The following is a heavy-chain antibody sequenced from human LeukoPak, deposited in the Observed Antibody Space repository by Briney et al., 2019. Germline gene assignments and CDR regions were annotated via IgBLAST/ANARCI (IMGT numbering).Heavy chain of an antibody. CDR3: ARGYSSGWYSNDY. D-gene: IGHD6-19*01. CDR1: GFTFSDYY. CDR2: ISSSGSTI. V-gene: IGHV3-11*01. Sequence: GGSLRLSRAASGFTFSDYYMSWIRQAPGKGLEWVSYISSSGSTIYYADSVKGRFTISRDNAKNSLYLQMNSLRAEDTAVYYCARGYSSGWYSNDYWGQGTLVTVSS. J-gene: IGHJ4*02.